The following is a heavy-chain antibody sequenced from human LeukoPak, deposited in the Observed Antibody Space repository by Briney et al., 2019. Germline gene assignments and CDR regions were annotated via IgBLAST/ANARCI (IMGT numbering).Heavy chain of an antibody. J-gene: IGHJ4*03. CDR2: MYYSGTS. CDR3: TRQIRYCSGGNCCRYFDY. Sequence: SETLSLTCTVSGGSISSSSYYWGWIRQPPGKGLEWIGSMYYSGTSSYNASLRSRATTSVDTSKNQFSLNLTSVTAADTAVYYCTRQIRYCSGGNCCRYFDYWGQGTLVTVS. CDR1: GGSISSSSYY. V-gene: IGHV4-39*01. D-gene: IGHD2-15*01.